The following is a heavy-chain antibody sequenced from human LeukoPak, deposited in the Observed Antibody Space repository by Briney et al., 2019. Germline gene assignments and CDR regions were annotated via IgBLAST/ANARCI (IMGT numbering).Heavy chain of an antibody. CDR2: IKQDGSQT. D-gene: IGHD5-12*01. V-gene: IGHV3-7*03. Sequence: GGSLRLSCVASGFTFSDYWMSWVRQAPGKGPEWVANIKQDGSQTQYVDSVKGRFTISRDNAKNSLYLQMNSLRAEDTALYYCAKVNIVATITDAFDIWGQGTMVTVSS. CDR3: AKVNIVATITDAFDI. J-gene: IGHJ3*02. CDR1: GFTFSDYW.